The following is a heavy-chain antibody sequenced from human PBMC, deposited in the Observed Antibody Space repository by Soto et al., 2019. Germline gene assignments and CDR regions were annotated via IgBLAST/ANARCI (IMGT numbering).Heavy chain of an antibody. J-gene: IGHJ1*01. CDR2: INAGSGNT. CDR3: ARSDSGGYYWGYFQQ. CDR1: GYTFTSYA. D-gene: IGHD3-22*01. V-gene: IGHV1-3*01. Sequence: ASVKVSCKASGYTFTSYAMHWVRQAPGQRLEWMGWINAGSGNTKYSQKFQGTVTITRDTSASTAYMELSSLRSEETAVYYCARSDSGGYYWGYFQQWGEGRLV.